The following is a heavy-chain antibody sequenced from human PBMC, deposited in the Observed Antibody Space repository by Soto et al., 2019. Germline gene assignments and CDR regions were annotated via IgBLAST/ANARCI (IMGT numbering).Heavy chain of an antibody. CDR2: ISSSSSYI. V-gene: IGHV3-21*01. Sequence: EVQLVESGGGLVKPGGSLRLSCAASGFTFSSYSMNWVREATGKGLEWVSSISSSSSYIYYADSVKGRFAISRDNAKNSLYLQMNSLRSEDTAVYYLASDLPWELPEAFDIWGQGFMVTVSS. CDR1: GFTFSSYS. D-gene: IGHD1-26*01. J-gene: IGHJ3*02. CDR3: ASDLPWELPEAFDI.